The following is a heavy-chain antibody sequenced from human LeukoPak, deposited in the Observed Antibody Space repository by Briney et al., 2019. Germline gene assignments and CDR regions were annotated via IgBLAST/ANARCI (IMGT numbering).Heavy chain of an antibody. J-gene: IGHJ3*02. V-gene: IGHV6-1*01. Sequence: SQTLSLTCAISGDSVSSNSAAWTWIRQSPSRGLEWLGRTYYRSKWYNDYAISVKSRITINPDTSKNQFSLKLSSVTAADTAVYYCARDHKLARHIVVVTAIKHAFDIWGQGTMVTVSS. D-gene: IGHD2-21*02. CDR2: TYYRSKWYN. CDR1: GDSVSSNSAA. CDR3: ARDHKLARHIVVVTAIKHAFDI.